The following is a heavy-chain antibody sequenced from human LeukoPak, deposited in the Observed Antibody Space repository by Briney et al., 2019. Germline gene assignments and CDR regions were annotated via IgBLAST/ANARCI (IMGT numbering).Heavy chain of an antibody. V-gene: IGHV1-69*13. CDR1: GYTFTSYG. J-gene: IGHJ4*02. CDR3: ARITGVIGY. Sequence: ASVKVSCKASGYTFTSYGISWVRQAPGQGLEWMGGIIPIFGTANYAQKFQGRVTITADESTSTAYMELSSLRSEDTAVYYCARITGVIGYWGQGTLVTVSS. CDR2: IIPIFGTA. D-gene: IGHD7-27*01.